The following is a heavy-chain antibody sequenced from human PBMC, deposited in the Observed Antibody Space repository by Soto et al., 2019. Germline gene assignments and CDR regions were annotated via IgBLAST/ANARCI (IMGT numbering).Heavy chain of an antibody. CDR2: IIPIFGTA. V-gene: IGHV1-69*13. J-gene: IGHJ4*02. CDR3: ARDDTYYYGSGSYYNALVD. CDR1: GGTFSSYA. Sequence: GASVKVSCKASGGTFSSYAISWVRQAPGQGLEWMGGIIPIFGTANYAQKFQGRVTITADESTSTAYMELSSPRSEDTAVYYCARDDTYYYGSGSYYNALVDWGQGTLVTVSS. D-gene: IGHD3-10*01.